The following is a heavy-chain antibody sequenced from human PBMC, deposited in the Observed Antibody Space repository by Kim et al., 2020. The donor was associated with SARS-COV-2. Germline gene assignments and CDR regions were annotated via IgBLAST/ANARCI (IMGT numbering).Heavy chain of an antibody. CDR2: ISYDGSNK. CDR1: GFTFSSYA. J-gene: IGHJ4*02. Sequence: GGSLRLSCAASGFTFSSYAMHWVRQAPGKGLEWVAVISYDGSNKYYADSVKGRFTISRDNSKNTLYLQMNSLRAEDTAVYYCARDYLNSGSLDYWGQGTLVTVSS. V-gene: IGHV3-30*04. D-gene: IGHD1-26*01. CDR3: ARDYLNSGSLDY.